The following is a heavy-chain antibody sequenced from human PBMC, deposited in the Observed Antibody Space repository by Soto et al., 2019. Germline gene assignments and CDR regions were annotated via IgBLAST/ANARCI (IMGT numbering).Heavy chain of an antibody. CDR3: ARQLPVGATSWFDP. CDR1: GYSITSVYY. V-gene: IGHV4-38-2*01. J-gene: IGHJ5*02. D-gene: IGHD1-26*01. Sequence: SETLSLTCAVSGYSITSVYYWGWVRQSPGKGLEWIGSLYYGGSTFYNPSLKSRVTISLDASKNQFSLRLTSVTAADTAIYYCARQLPVGATSWFDPWGQGTLVTVSS. CDR2: LYYGGST.